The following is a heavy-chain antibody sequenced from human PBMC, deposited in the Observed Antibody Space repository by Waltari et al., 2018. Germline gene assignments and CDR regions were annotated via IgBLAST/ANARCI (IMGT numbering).Heavy chain of an antibody. V-gene: IGHV4-34*01. CDR1: GGSFSGYY. Sequence: QVQLQQWGAGLLKPSETLSLTCAVYGGSFSGYYWSWIRQPPGKGLAWIGEINHSGSTNYNPSLNSGVTISVDTSKNQFSLKLSSVTAADTAVYYCARLRYFGVRCFDYWGQGTLVTVSS. J-gene: IGHJ4*02. CDR2: INHSGST. D-gene: IGHD3-9*01. CDR3: ARLRYFGVRCFDY.